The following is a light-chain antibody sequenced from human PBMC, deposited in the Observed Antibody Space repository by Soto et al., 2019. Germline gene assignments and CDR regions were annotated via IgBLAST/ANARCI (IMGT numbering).Light chain of an antibody. J-gene: IGKJ1*01. CDR3: QQYISSWT. CDR2: KAS. V-gene: IGKV1-5*03. Sequence: DIQMTQSPSTLSASVGDRVTITCRASQTISSWLAWYQQKPGKAPKLLIYKASSLESGVPSRFSGSGSGTEFTLTISILQPDDFATYYCQQYISSWTFGQGTKVEIK. CDR1: QTISSW.